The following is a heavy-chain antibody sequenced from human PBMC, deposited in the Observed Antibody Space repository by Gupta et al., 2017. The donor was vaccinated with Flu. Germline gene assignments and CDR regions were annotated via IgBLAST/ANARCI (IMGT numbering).Heavy chain of an antibody. J-gene: IGHJ5*02. D-gene: IGHD3-9*01. CDR2: IYHSGST. CDR3: ARDLPIFFDP. V-gene: IGHV4-38-2*02. Sequence: QVQLHESGPGLVNPSETLSLTCAVSGYSISSGYYWGWIRQPPGKGLEWIGSIYHSGSTYYNPSLKSRVTISVDTSKNQFSLKLSSVTAADTAVYYCARDLPIFFDPWGQGTLVTVSS. CDR1: GYSISSGYY.